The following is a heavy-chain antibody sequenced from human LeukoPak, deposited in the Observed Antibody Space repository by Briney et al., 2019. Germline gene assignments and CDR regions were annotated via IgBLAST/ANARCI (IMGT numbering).Heavy chain of an antibody. CDR3: ASEVLWFGEGDV. CDR2: ISSSGSTI. Sequence: PGGSLRLSCAASGFAFSDYYMSWIRQAPGKGLEWVSYISSSGSTIYYADPVKGRFTISRDNAKNSLYLQMNSLRAEDTAVYYCASEVLWFGEGDVWGKGTTVTISS. V-gene: IGHV3-11*01. CDR1: GFAFSDYY. J-gene: IGHJ6*04. D-gene: IGHD3-10*01.